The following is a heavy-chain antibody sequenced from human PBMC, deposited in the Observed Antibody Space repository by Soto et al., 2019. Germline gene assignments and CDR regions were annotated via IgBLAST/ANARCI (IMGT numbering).Heavy chain of an antibody. CDR3: ARDKITGLFDY. V-gene: IGHV4-4*02. D-gene: IGHD1-1*01. CDR2: IYHSGST. CDR1: GDSISSSKW. J-gene: IGHJ4*02. Sequence: PSETLSLTCAVSGDSISSSKWWSWVRQPPGKGLEWIGEIYHSGSTNYNPSLKSRVTISVDTSKNQFSLKLTSVTAADTAVYYCARDKITGLFDYWGQGTLVTVSS.